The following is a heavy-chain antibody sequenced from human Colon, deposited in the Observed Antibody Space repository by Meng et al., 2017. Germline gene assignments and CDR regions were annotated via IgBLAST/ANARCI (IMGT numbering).Heavy chain of an antibody. CDR1: GGSFSGYH. Sequence: GSLRLSCGVYGGSFSGYHWTWIRQPPGKGLEWIGEINHSGSTNYNPSLKSRVTISVDTSKNQLSLNLSSMNAADTAVYYCARVGYIYYFDYWGQGTLVTVSS. V-gene: IGHV4-34*01. CDR2: INHSGST. J-gene: IGHJ4*02. CDR3: ARVGYIYYFDY. D-gene: IGHD5-18*01.